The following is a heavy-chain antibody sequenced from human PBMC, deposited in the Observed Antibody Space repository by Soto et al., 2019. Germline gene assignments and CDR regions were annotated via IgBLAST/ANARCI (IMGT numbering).Heavy chain of an antibody. Sequence: QVQLVESGGGVVQPGRSLRLSCAASGFTFSSYGMSWVRQAPGKGLEWVALISYDGSDKYYADSVKGRFTISRDNPKNTLYLEMNSLRAEDTAVYYCARDWSTLNVWHWLDPWGQGTLVTVSS. V-gene: IGHV3-30*03. J-gene: IGHJ5*02. D-gene: IGHD3-3*01. CDR1: GFTFSSYG. CDR2: ISYDGSDK. CDR3: ARDWSTLNVWHWLDP.